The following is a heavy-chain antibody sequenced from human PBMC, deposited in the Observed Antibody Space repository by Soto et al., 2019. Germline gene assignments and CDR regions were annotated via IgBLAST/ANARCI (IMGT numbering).Heavy chain of an antibody. Sequence: SETLSLTCTVSGGSISSTSYYWGWIRQPPGKGLEWIGSIYYSGSTYYNPSLKSRVTISVDTSKNQFSLKLRCVTAADTAVYYCARHTEYSSGPFDYWGLGTLVTSPQ. CDR1: GGSISSTSYY. V-gene: IGHV4-39*01. J-gene: IGHJ4*02. CDR2: IYYSGST. D-gene: IGHD5-18*01. CDR3: ARHTEYSSGPFDY.